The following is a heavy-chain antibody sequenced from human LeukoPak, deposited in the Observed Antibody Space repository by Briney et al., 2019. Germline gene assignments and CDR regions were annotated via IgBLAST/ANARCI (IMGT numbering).Heavy chain of an antibody. V-gene: IGHV4-59*12. CDR3: ASGRRRGATNYYYYYGMDV. CDR1: GGSISSYY. Sequence: SETLSLTCTVSGGSISSYYWSWIRQPPGKGLEWIGYIYYSGSTNYNPSLKSRVTISVDTSKNQFSLKLSSVTAADTAVYYCASGRRRGATNYYYYYGMDVWGQGTTVTVSS. CDR2: IYYSGST. J-gene: IGHJ6*02. D-gene: IGHD1-26*01.